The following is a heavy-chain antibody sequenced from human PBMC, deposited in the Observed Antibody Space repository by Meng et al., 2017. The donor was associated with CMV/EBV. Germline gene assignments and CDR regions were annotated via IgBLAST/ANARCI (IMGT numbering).Heavy chain of an antibody. CDR1: GCTFSSYA. J-gene: IGHJ5*02. V-gene: IGHV3-23*03. Sequence: GESLMLSCAASGCTFSSYAMSWVRQAPGKGLGWVSVIYIGGSSTYYADSVKGRFTISRDNSKNTLSLQMNSLRAEDTAVYYCANLQPELEGGVDPWGQGTLVTVSS. CDR3: ANLQPELEGGVDP. CDR2: IYIGGSST. D-gene: IGHD6-6*01.